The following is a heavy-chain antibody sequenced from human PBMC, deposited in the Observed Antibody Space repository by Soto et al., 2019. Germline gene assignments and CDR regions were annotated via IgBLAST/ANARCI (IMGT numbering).Heavy chain of an antibody. D-gene: IGHD4-17*01. CDR2: ISGSGGST. CDR1: VLTFRSYA. Sequence: GGSLRLSFAASVLTFRSYAMSWVRQAPGKGLEWVSAISGSGGSTYYADSVKGRFTISRDNSKNTLYLQMNSLRAEDTAVYYCAKLVTTQTDYYYGMDVWGQGTTVTVSS. V-gene: IGHV3-23*01. J-gene: IGHJ6*02. CDR3: AKLVTTQTDYYYGMDV.